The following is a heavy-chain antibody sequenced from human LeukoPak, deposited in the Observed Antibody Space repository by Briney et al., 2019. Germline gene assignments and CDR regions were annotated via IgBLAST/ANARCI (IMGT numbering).Heavy chain of an antibody. J-gene: IGHJ4*02. CDR3: ARDYYDTSGYFYGSNY. V-gene: IGHV1-18*01. CDR2: ISVYSGNT. Sequence: ASVNVSCKASGYTFTSYAITWVRRAPGQGLEWLGWISVYSGNTHYAQNLQGRVTMTTDTSTTTAYMELRSLRSDDTAVYYCARDYYDTSGYFYGSNYWGQGTLLTVSS. D-gene: IGHD3-22*01. CDR1: GYTFTSYA.